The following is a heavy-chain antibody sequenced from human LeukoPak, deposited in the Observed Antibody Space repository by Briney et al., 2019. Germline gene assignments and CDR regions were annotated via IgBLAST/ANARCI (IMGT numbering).Heavy chain of an antibody. J-gene: IGHJ4*02. CDR3: ARDPYSKMFGG. V-gene: IGHV3-30*14. CDR2: ISYDGSNK. Sequence: GGSLRLSCAASGFTFSSYAMHWVRQAPGKGLEWVAVISYDGSNKYYADSVKGRFTISRDNSKNTLYLQMNSLRVEDTAIYYCARDPYSKMFGGWGQGTLLTVSS. CDR1: GFTFSSYA. D-gene: IGHD3-10*02.